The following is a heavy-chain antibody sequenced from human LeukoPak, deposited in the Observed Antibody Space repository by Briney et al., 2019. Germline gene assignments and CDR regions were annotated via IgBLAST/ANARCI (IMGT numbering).Heavy chain of an antibody. CDR1: RGSFFGYY. J-gene: IGHJ4*02. D-gene: IGHD5-18*01. CDR3: ARSEAGIQSLNGY. V-gene: IGHV4-34*01. Sequence: PSETLSLTCAVYRGSFFGYYWSWIRQPPGKGLEWIGEINHSGSTNYNPSLKSRVTISVDTSKNQFSLKLSSVTAEDTAVYYCARSEAGIQSLNGYWGQGTLVTVSS. CDR2: INHSGST.